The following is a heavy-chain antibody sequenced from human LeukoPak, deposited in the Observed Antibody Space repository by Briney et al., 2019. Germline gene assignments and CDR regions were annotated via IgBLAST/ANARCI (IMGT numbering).Heavy chain of an antibody. J-gene: IGHJ4*02. D-gene: IGHD2-21*02. CDR1: GFTFSSYA. CDR2: ISGSGVSS. Sequence: GGSLTLSCTTSGFTFSSYAMNWVRQAPGRGLEWVSTISGSGVSSYYADSVKGRFTIPRDNSENTLCLPMNSLTADDLALEYCAKADGNSGDCRTDCWGQGTLVTVAS. V-gene: IGHV3-23*01. CDR3: AKADGNSGDCRTDC.